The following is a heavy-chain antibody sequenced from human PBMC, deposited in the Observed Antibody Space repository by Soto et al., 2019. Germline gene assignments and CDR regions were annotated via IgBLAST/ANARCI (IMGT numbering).Heavy chain of an antibody. J-gene: IGHJ4*02. CDR3: GGAAPDRYSSCRLDY. CDR1: RGSISSGGYY. D-gene: IGHD3-16*02. V-gene: IGHV4-31*03. Sequence: QVQLQESGPGLVKPSETLSLTCTVSRGSISSGGYYWSWIRQHPGKGLEWIGYIYYSGATYYNPSLESRGIRSVDMSKKQFSPQLRSVTAADAAAYYCGGAAPDRYSSCRLDYWGQGTLVTVSS. CDR2: IYYSGAT.